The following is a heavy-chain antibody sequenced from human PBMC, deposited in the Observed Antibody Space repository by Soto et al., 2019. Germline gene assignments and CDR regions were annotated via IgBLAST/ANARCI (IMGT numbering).Heavy chain of an antibody. D-gene: IGHD6-19*01. CDR1: GFTFSSYS. V-gene: IGHV3-48*02. Sequence: PGGSLRLSCAASGFTFSSYSVNWVRQAPGKGLEWVSYISSSSSTIYYADSVKGRFTISRDNAENSLYLQMNSLRDEDTAVYFCARGKYSSGWPSDYWGQGTLVTAPQ. CDR3: ARGKYSSGWPSDY. J-gene: IGHJ4*02. CDR2: ISSSSSTI.